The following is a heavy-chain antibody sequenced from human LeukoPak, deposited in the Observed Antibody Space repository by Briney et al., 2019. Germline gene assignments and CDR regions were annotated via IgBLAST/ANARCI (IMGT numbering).Heavy chain of an antibody. CDR2: IYTSGST. J-gene: IGHJ4*02. Sequence: PSQTLSLTCTVSGGSISSGSYYWSWIRQPAGKGLEWIGRIYTSGSTNYNPSLKSRVTISVDTSKNQFSLKLSSVTAADTAVYYCASFGEFPGDVYWGQGTLVTVSS. D-gene: IGHD3-10*01. V-gene: IGHV4-61*02. CDR1: GGSISSGSYY. CDR3: ASFGEFPGDVY.